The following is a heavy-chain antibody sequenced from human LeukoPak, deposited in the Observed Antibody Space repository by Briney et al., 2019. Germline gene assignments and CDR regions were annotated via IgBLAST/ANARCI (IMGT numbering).Heavy chain of an antibody. J-gene: IGHJ6*03. V-gene: IGHV3-23*01. CDR2: ISGSSGST. CDR1: GFTFSSYA. Sequence: GGSLRLSCAASGFTFSSYAMSWVRQAPGKGLEWVSAISGSSGSTYYADSVKGRFTISRDNSKNTLYLQMNSLRAEDTAVYYCAKDQTKRGAARDYYYMDVWGKGTTVTVSS. D-gene: IGHD6-6*01. CDR3: AKDQTKRGAARDYYYMDV.